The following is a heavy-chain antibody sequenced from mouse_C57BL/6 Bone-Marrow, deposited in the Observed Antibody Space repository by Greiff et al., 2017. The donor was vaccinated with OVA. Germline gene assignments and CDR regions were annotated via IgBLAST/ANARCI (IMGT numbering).Heavy chain of an antibody. J-gene: IGHJ4*01. CDR2: IDPEDGDT. Sequence: DVHLVESGAELVRPGASVKLSCTASGFNIKDYYMHWVKQRPEQGLEWIGRIDPEDGDTEYDPKFQGKATMTADTSSNTAYLQLSRLTSEATAVSYCTTHAYYGSRGDYAMDYWGQGTSVTVSS. CDR3: TTHAYYGSRGDYAMDY. CDR1: GFNIKDYY. V-gene: IGHV14-1*01. D-gene: IGHD1-1*01.